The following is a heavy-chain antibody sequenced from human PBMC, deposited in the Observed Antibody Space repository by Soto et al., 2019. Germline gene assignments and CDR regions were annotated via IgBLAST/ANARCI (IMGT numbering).Heavy chain of an antibody. V-gene: IGHV1-8*01. CDR2: MNPNSGNT. J-gene: IGHJ6*03. CDR3: ARAGRATRKHYYYCYMDV. D-gene: IGHD2-15*01. CDR1: GYTFTSYD. Sequence: ASVKVSCKASGYTFTSYDINWVRQATGQGLEWMGWMNPNSGNTGYAQKFQGRVTMTRNTSISTAYMELSSLRSEDTAVYYCARAGRATRKHYYYCYMDVWGKGTTVTVSS.